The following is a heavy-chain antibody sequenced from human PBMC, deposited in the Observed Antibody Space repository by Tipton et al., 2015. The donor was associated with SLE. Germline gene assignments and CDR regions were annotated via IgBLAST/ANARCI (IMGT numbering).Heavy chain of an antibody. V-gene: IGHV3-11*06. CDR2: ISSISRYM. Sequence: SLRLSCAASEFTFGHYSMSWIRQAPGKGLEWVSSISSISRYMYYADSVKGRFTISRDNAKNSLYLQMNSLGVEDTAVYYCVRDQVGGGVDYWGQGTLVTVSS. CDR3: VRDQVGGGVDY. CDR1: EFTFGHYS. J-gene: IGHJ4*02.